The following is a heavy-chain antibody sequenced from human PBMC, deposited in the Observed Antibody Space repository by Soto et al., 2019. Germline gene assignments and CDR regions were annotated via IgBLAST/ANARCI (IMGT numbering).Heavy chain of an antibody. J-gene: IGHJ6*03. CDR2: ISGSGGST. V-gene: IGHV3-23*01. CDR3: AKDSYYDFWSGYFGVPDYYYYYYLDV. Sequence: GGSLRLSCAASGFTFSSYAMSWVRQAPGKGLEWVSAISGSGGSTYYADTVKGRFTISRDNSKNTLYLQMNSLRDEDTAVYYSAKDSYYDFWSGYFGVPDYYYYYYLDVWGKGTTVTVSS. CDR1: GFTFSSYA. D-gene: IGHD3-3*01.